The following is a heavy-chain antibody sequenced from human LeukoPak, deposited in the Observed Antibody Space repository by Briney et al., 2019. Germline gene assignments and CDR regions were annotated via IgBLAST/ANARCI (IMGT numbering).Heavy chain of an antibody. J-gene: IGHJ3*02. D-gene: IGHD4-23*01. CDR2: INHSGST. V-gene: IGHV4-34*01. CDR3: ARESSQDDDYGGNGGGDDAFDI. Sequence: PSETLSLTCAVYGGSFSGYYWSWIRQPPGKGLEWIGEINHSGSTNYNPSLKSRVTISVDTSKNQFSLKLSSVTAADTAVYYCARESSQDDDYGGNGGGDDAFDIWGQGTMVTVSS. CDR1: GGSFSGYY.